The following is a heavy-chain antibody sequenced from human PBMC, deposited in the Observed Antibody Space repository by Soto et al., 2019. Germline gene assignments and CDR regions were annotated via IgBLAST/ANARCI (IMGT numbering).Heavy chain of an antibody. V-gene: IGHV3-15*01. CDR2: IKSKTDGGTT. CDR3: TTHYDYVWGSYRYDY. CDR1: GFTFSNAW. D-gene: IGHD3-16*02. Sequence: RGSLRLSCTASGFTFSNAWMSWVRQAPGKGLEWVGRIKSKTDGGTTDYAAPVKGRFTISRDDSKNTLYLQMNSLKTEDTAVYYCTTHYDYVWGSYRYDYWGQGTLVTVSS. J-gene: IGHJ4*02.